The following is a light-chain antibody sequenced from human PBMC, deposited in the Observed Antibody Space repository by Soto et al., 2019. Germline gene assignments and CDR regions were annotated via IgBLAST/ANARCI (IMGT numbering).Light chain of an antibody. CDR2: SNN. CDR3: ATWDDSLSGWV. V-gene: IGLV1-47*01. J-gene: IGLJ3*02. Sequence: QLVLTQPPSASGTPGQRVTISCSGSSSNIGSSYVYWYQHLPGTAPKLLIYSNNQRPSGVPDRFSGSKSGTSASLAISGLRSEDEADYYCATWDDSLSGWVFGGGTKVTVL. CDR1: SSNIGSSY.